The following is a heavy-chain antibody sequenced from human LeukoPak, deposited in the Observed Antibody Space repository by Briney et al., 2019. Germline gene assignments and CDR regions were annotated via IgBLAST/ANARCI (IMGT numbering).Heavy chain of an antibody. Sequence: AGRSLRLPCAASGFTFSSYGMHWVRQAPGKGLEGVAVIWYDGSNKYYADSVKGRFTISRGNYKNTLYLQMNSLRAEDTAVYYCARAQLGYCSSTSCYYYYYYMDVWGKGTTVTVSS. CDR3: ARAQLGYCSSTSCYYYYYYMDV. D-gene: IGHD2-2*01. CDR1: GFTFSSYG. J-gene: IGHJ6*03. CDR2: IWYDGSNK. V-gene: IGHV3-33*01.